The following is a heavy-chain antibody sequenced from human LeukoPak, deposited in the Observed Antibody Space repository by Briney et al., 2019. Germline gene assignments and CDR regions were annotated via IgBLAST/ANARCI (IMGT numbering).Heavy chain of an antibody. CDR3: ARELIPYDSSGYGDAFDI. CDR1: GFTFSDYY. D-gene: IGHD3-22*01. V-gene: IGHV3-11*01. J-gene: IGHJ3*02. Sequence: GGSLRLSRAASGFTFSDYYMSWIRQAPGKGLEWVSYISSSGSTIYYADSVKGRFTISRDNAKNSLYLQMNSLRAEDTAVYYCARELIPYDSSGYGDAFDIWGQGTMVTVSS. CDR2: ISSSGSTI.